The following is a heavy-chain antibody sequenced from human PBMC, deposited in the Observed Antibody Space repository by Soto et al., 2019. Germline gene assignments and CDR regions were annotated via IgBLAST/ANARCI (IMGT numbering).Heavy chain of an antibody. D-gene: IGHD3-16*01. J-gene: IGHJ4*02. Sequence: LRLSFAASVFKFSNYAMSWVRQAPGKGLEWVSLISATGGGTYYADSVKGRFTISRDNSHNTLYLQVHSLTAEDTAVYYCAKDRRAGGNSAFYFDFWGQGAQVTVSS. CDR2: ISATGGGT. CDR3: AKDRRAGGNSAFYFDF. CDR1: VFKFSNYA. V-gene: IGHV3-23*01.